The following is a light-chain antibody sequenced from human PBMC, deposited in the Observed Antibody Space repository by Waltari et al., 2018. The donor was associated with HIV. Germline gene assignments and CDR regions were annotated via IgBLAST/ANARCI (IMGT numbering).Light chain of an antibody. CDR1: QSISRY. V-gene: IGKV1-39*01. CDR3: QQTYNKPLT. J-gene: IGKJ4*01. Sequence: DTQMTQFPSSLSASVGDSVTITCRASQSISRYLNWYQVKPGKAPKLLIYATSTLQSGVPLRFSCSGSGTDFTLTISSLQPEDFASYYCQQTYNKPLTFGGGTTVEI. CDR2: ATS.